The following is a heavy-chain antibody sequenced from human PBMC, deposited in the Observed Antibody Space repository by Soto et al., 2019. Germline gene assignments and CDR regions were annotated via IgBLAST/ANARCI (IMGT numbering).Heavy chain of an antibody. J-gene: IGHJ6*02. D-gene: IGHD6-13*01. CDR1: GGSISSGGYY. V-gene: IGHV4-31*03. Sequence: SETLSLTCTVSGGSISSGGYYWSWIRQHPGKGLEWIGYIYYSGSTYYNPPLKSRVTISVDTSKNQFSLKLSSVTAADTAVYYCARDRSSLYGMDVWGQGTTVTVSS. CDR3: ARDRSSLYGMDV. CDR2: IYYSGST.